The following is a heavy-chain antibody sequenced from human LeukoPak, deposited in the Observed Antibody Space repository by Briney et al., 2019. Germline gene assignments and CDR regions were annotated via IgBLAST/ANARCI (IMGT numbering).Heavy chain of an antibody. CDR2: IIPIFGTA. J-gene: IGHJ5*02. CDR3: ARVPSSRFGELEGWFDP. V-gene: IGHV1-69*13. CDR1: GGTFSSYA. D-gene: IGHD3-10*01. Sequence: GASVTVSCKASGGTFSSYAISWVRQAPGQGLEWMGGIIPIFGTANYAQKFQGRVTITADESTSTAYMELSSLRSEDTAVYYCARVPSSRFGELEGWFDPWAQRTLVTVSS.